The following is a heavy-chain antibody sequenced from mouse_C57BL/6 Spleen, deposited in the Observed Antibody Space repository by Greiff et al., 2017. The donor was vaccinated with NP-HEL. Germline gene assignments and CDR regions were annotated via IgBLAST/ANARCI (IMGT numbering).Heavy chain of an antibody. D-gene: IGHD1-1*01. Sequence: EVQRVESGGGLVKPGGSLKLSCAASGFTFSDYGMHWVRQAPEKGLEWVAYISSGSSTIYYADTVKGRFTISRDNAKNTLFLQMTSLRSEDTAMYYCARDYGSSYPAWFADWGQGTLVTVSA. J-gene: IGHJ3*01. CDR1: GFTFSDYG. V-gene: IGHV5-17*01. CDR3: ARDYGSSYPAWFAD. CDR2: ISSGSSTI.